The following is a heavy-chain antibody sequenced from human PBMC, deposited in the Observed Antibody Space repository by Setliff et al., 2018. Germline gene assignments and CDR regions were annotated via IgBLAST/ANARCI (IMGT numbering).Heavy chain of an antibody. CDR1: GYSISSGYY. CDR3: ARRHCSGGSCYSLNYFDY. V-gene: IGHV4-38-2*01. CDR2: IYHSGST. Sequence: PSETLSLTCAVSGYSISSGYYWGWIRQPPGKGLEWIGSIYHSGSTYYNPSLKSRVTISVDTSKKQFSLKLGSVTAADTAVYYCARRHCSGGSCYSLNYFDYWGQGTLVTVSS. J-gene: IGHJ4*02. D-gene: IGHD2-15*01.